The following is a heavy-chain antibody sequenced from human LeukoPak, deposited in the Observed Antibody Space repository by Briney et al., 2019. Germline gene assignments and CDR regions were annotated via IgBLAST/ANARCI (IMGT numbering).Heavy chain of an antibody. CDR2: IWYDGSNK. CDR1: GFTFSSYG. CDR3: AREYYDSSGYYFDY. D-gene: IGHD3-22*01. J-gene: IGHJ4*02. Sequence: GGSLRLSCAASGFTFSSYGMHWVRQAPGKGLEWVAVIWYDGSNKYYADSVKGRFTISRDNSKNTLYLQMNSLRAEETAVYYCAREYYDSSGYYFDYWGQGTLVTVSS. V-gene: IGHV3-33*01.